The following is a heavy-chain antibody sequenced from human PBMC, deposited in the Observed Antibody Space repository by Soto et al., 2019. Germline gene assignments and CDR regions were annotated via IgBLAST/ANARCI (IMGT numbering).Heavy chain of an antibody. CDR3: ARERMVRGVISYYGMDV. CDR1: GGTFSSYA. Sequence: SVKVSCKASGGTFSSYAISWVQQAPGQGLEWMGGIIPIFGTANYAQKFQGRVTITADESTSTAYMELSSLRSEDTAVYYCARERMVRGVISYYGMDVWGQGTTVTVSS. J-gene: IGHJ6*02. CDR2: IIPIFGTA. V-gene: IGHV1-69*13. D-gene: IGHD3-10*01.